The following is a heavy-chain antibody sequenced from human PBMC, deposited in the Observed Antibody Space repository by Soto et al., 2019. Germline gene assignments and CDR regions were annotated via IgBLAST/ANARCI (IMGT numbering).Heavy chain of an antibody. Sequence: GGSLRLSCTASGFTFGDYAMSWFSQAPGKGLEWVGFIRSKAYGGTTEYAASVKGRFTISRDDSKSIAYLQMNSLKTEDTAVYYCTPLRNDVDYYYMDVWGKGTTVTGSS. V-gene: IGHV3-49*03. D-gene: IGHD1-1*01. J-gene: IGHJ6*03. CDR3: TPLRNDVDYYYMDV. CDR1: GFTFGDYA. CDR2: IRSKAYGGTT.